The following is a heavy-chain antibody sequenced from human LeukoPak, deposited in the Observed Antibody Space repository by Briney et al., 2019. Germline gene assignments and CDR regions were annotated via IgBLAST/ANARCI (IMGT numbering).Heavy chain of an antibody. CDR1: GFTFSRFG. CDR2: ISHDGSNQ. V-gene: IGHV3-30*18. Sequence: GGSLRLSCAASGFTFSRFGIHWVRQAPGKGLEWVALISHDGSNQYYGASVKGRFTISRDNSKYTLYLQMNRLRAEDTAVYYCAKDLLFRPYDSSGPPRFGAFDIWGQGTMVTVSS. CDR3: AKDLLFRPYDSSGPPRFGAFDI. D-gene: IGHD3-22*01. J-gene: IGHJ3*02.